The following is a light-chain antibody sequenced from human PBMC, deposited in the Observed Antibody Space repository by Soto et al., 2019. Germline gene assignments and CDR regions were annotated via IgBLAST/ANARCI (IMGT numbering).Light chain of an antibody. J-gene: IGKJ5*01. CDR1: QSVSSSY. CDR3: QQYDNWPPIT. V-gene: IGKV3-20*01. Sequence: NVLPQSPGPLSLSPGERATLSCRASQSVSSSYLAWYQQQPGQALRLLIYGASSRATGIPDRFSGSVSGTDLTLTISKLEPEDFAVYYCQQYDNWPPITVGQGTRLEIK. CDR2: GAS.